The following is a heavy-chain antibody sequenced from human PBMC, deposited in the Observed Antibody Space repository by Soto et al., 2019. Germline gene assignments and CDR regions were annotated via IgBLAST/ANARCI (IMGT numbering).Heavy chain of an antibody. J-gene: IGHJ4*02. Sequence: EVQLVESGGGLVQPGGSLRLSCAASGFTFSNYWMSWVRQAPGKGLEWVANIKQDGSEKYYVDSVKGRFTISRDNAKNSLFLQMNSLRAQDTAVYYCASFAYYDYIWGSYLDYWGQGTLVTVSS. CDR1: GFTFSNYW. D-gene: IGHD3-16*02. V-gene: IGHV3-7*01. CDR2: IKQDGSEK. CDR3: ASFAYYDYIWGSYLDY.